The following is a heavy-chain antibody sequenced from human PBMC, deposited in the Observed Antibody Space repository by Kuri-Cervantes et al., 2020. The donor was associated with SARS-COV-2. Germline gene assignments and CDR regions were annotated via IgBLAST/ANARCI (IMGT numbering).Heavy chain of an antibody. CDR3: ARLTVYYGSGSYLSDYYYYYYYMDV. J-gene: IGHJ6*03. Sequence: SETLSLTCAVYGGSFSGYYWSWIRQPPGKGLEWIGEINHSGSTNYNPSLKSRVTISVDTSKNQFSLKLSSVTAADTAVYYCARLTVYYGSGSYLSDYYYYYYYMDVWGKGTTVTVSS. V-gene: IGHV4-34*01. CDR2: INHSGST. CDR1: GGSFSGYY. D-gene: IGHD3-10*01.